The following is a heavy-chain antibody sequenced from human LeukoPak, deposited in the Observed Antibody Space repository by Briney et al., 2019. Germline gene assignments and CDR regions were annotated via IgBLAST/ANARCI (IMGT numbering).Heavy chain of an antibody. CDR2: INPNTGAT. CDR3: ARPDYGDSNWFDP. CDR1: GYTFTGYY. D-gene: IGHD4-17*01. V-gene: IGHV1-2*02. J-gene: IGHJ5*02. Sequence: GASVKVSCKASGYTFTGYYMHWVRQAPGQGLEWMGWINPNTGATKYAEKFQGRVTMTGDTSISTGYMELSSLRSDDTAVYYCARPDYGDSNWFDPWGQGTLVTVSS.